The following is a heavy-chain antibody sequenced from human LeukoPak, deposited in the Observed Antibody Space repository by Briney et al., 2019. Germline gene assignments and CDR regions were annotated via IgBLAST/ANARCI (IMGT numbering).Heavy chain of an antibody. CDR3: ARGWVFDDSSGYYYDY. J-gene: IGHJ4*02. CDR1: GGSISSYY. Sequence: SETLSLTCTVSGGSISSYYWSWIRQPPGKGLEWIGYIYYSGSTNYNPSLKSRVTISVDTSKNQFSLKLSSVTAADTAVYYCARGWVFDDSSGYYYDYWGQGTLVTVSS. V-gene: IGHV4-59*01. CDR2: IYYSGST. D-gene: IGHD3-22*01.